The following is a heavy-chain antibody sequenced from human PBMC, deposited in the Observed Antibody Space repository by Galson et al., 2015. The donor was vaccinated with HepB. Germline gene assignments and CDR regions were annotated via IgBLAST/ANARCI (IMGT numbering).Heavy chain of an antibody. J-gene: IGHJ4*02. CDR1: GDSVSSHSAA. CDR2: TYYRSKWYN. CDR3: ARDSAYCGGDCSDYYFDY. Sequence: CAISGDSVSSHSAAWNWIRQSPSRGLEWLGRTYYRSKWYNDYAVSVKSRITINPDTSKNQFSLQLNSVTPEDTAVYYCARDSAYCGGDCSDYYFDYWGQGTLVTVSS. V-gene: IGHV6-1*01. D-gene: IGHD2-21*02.